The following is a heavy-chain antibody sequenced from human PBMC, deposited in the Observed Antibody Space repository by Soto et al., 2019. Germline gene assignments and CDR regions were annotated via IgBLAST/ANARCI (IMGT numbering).Heavy chain of an antibody. D-gene: IGHD6-6*01. CDR3: TTDPVRYSSSPLDY. CDR1: GFTFSNAW. Sequence: GGSLRLSCAASGFTFSNAWMSWVRQAPGKGLEWVGRIKSKTDGGTTDYAAPVKGRFTISSDDSKNTLYLQMNSLKTEDTAVYYCTTDPVRYSSSPLDYWGQGTLVTVSS. V-gene: IGHV3-15*01. J-gene: IGHJ4*02. CDR2: IKSKTDGGTT.